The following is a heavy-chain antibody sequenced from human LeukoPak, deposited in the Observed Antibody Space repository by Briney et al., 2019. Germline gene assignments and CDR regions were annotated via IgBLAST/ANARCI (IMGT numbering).Heavy chain of an antibody. CDR2: IIPIFGTA. J-gene: IGHJ5*02. D-gene: IGHD1-26*01. V-gene: IGHV1-69*01. CDR3: ARREVGSDNWFDP. Sequence: SVKVSCKASGGTFSSYAISWVRQAPGQGLEWMGGIIPIFGTANYAQKFQGRVTITADESTSTAYMELSSLRSEDTAVYYCARREVGSDNWFDPWGQGTLVTVSS. CDR1: GGTFSSYA.